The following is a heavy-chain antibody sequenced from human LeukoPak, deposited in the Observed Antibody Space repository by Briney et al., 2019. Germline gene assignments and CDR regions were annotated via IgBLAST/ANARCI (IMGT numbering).Heavy chain of an antibody. CDR1: GGTFSSYA. V-gene: IGHV1-69*13. CDR3: AREGGDIVVVPAATWRDAFDI. D-gene: IGHD2-2*01. Sequence: VASVKVSCKASGGTFSSYAISWVRQAPGQGLEWMGGIIPIFGTANYAQKFQGRVTITADESTSTAYMELSSLRSEDTAVYYCAREGGDIVVVPAATWRDAFDIWGQGTMVTVSS. J-gene: IGHJ3*02. CDR2: IIPIFGTA.